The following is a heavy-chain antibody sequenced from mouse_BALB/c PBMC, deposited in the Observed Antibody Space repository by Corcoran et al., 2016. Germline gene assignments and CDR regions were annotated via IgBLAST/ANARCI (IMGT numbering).Heavy chain of an antibody. V-gene: IGHV1-15*01. CDR2: IDPETGGT. Sequence: QVQLQQSGAELVRPGASVTLSCKASGYTFTDYEMHWVKQTPVHGLEWIGAIDPETGGTAYNQKFKGKATPTADKSSSTAYMELRSLTSEDSAVYYCNWDNYWGQGTTLTVSS. J-gene: IGHJ2*01. CDR3: NWDNY. CDR1: GYTFTDYE. D-gene: IGHD4-1*01.